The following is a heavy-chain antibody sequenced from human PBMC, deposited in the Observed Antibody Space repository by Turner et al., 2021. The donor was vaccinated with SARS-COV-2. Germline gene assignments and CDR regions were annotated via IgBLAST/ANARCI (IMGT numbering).Heavy chain of an antibody. CDR3: ARQWGVRFDY. D-gene: IGHD2-8*01. J-gene: IGHJ4*02. CDR2: ISTTETT. Sequence: QVQLQESGPGLVKPSETLSLTCTVSDGSMTGHYGGWIRQPAGKGLEWIGRVCRISTTETTNYNPSLKSRVSISLDTAKNQFSLRVSSVTAADTAVYFCARQWGVRFDYWGQGILVTVSS. CDR1: DGSMTGHY. V-gene: IGHV4-4*07.